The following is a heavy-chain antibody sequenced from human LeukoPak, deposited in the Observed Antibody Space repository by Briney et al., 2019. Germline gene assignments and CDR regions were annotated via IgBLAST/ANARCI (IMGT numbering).Heavy chain of an antibody. J-gene: IGHJ3*02. CDR2: IYPGDSDT. CDR3: ASHTVAGFDAFDI. CDR1: GYSFTSYW. V-gene: IGHV5-51*01. Sequence: GESLKISCKGSGYSFTSYWIGWVRQMPGKGLEWMGIIYPGDSDTRYSPSFQGQVTISADKPISTAYLQWSSLKASDTAMYYCASHTVAGFDAFDIWGQGTMVTVSS. D-gene: IGHD6-19*01.